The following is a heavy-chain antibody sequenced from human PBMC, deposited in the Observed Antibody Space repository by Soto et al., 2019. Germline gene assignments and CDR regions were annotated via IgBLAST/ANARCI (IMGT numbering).Heavy chain of an antibody. Sequence: QVQLVESGGGVVQPGRSLSLSCAASGFNFRSYAMHWVRQAPGKGLEWVAIIWDEGSNRYYADSVKGRFTISRDQSRNTVYLQMDSLSVEDTAVYYCARDAGLSPFDYWGPGTLVTVSS. CDR1: GFNFRSYA. CDR3: ARDAGLSPFDY. J-gene: IGHJ4*02. V-gene: IGHV3-33*01. CDR2: IWDEGSNR.